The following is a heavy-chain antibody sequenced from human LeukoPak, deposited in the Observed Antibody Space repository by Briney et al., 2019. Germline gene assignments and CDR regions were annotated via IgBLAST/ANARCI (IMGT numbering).Heavy chain of an antibody. CDR2: ISGRDDST. Sequence: GGSLTLSCAASGFRFSTYAMSWVRQAPGKGLEWVSGISGRDDSTYYANSVKGRFTISRDNSKNTMYLQMSGLRAEDTAVYYCAKDRETSSTSLNWFDSWGQATLATVSS. V-gene: IGHV3-23*01. J-gene: IGHJ5*01. D-gene: IGHD2-2*01. CDR1: GFRFSTYA. CDR3: AKDRETSSTSLNWFDS.